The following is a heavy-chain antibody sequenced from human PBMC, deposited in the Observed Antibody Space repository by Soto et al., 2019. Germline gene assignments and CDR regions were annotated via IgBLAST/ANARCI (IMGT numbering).Heavy chain of an antibody. CDR1: GYRFTDYH. D-gene: IGHD2-8*01. CDR3: ARGHSTDCSNGVCSFFYNHEMDV. J-gene: IGHJ6*02. Sequence: SSVKVSCKASGYRFTDYHLHWLRQAAGQVLECLGRINPKSGGTSTAQKFQGWVTMTRDRSISTVYMELARLRSDDTAVYFCARGHSTDCSNGVCSFFYNHEMDVWGQGTTVTVSS. V-gene: IGHV1-2*04. CDR2: INPKSGGT.